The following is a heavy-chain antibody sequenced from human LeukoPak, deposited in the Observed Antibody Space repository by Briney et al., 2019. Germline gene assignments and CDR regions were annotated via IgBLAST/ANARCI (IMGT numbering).Heavy chain of an antibody. J-gene: IGHJ5*02. CDR3: ARDPCGGDCYLNWFDP. V-gene: IGHV1-69*04. Sequence: GASVKVSCKASGGTFSSYTISWVRQAPGQGLEWMGRIIPILGIANYAQKFQGRVTITADKSTSTAYMELSSLRSGDTAVYYCARDPCGGDCYLNWFDPWGQGTLVTVSS. CDR2: IIPILGIA. CDR1: GGTFSSYT. D-gene: IGHD2-21*02.